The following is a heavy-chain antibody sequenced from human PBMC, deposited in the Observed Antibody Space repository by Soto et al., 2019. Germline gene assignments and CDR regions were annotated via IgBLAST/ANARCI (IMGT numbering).Heavy chain of an antibody. Sequence: QVQLQESGPGLVKPSQTLSLTCTVSGGSISSGDYFWSWIRQPPGKGLEWIGYIHYSGSTYYNPSPKSRVTMSVDTSKNQFSLKLSSVAAADTAVYFCARDGDIVVTAIGYGMDVWGQGTTVTVSS. V-gene: IGHV4-30-4*01. CDR3: ARDGDIVVTAIGYGMDV. J-gene: IGHJ6*02. CDR2: IHYSGST. D-gene: IGHD2-2*01. CDR1: GGSISSGDYF.